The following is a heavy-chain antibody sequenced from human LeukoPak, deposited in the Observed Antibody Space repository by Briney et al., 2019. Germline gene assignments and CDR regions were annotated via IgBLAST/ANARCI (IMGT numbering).Heavy chain of an antibody. D-gene: IGHD3-3*01. V-gene: IGHV4-31*03. J-gene: IGHJ4*02. Sequence: SETLSLTCTVSGGSISSGGYYWSWIRQYPGKGLEWIGYIYYSGSTYYNPSLKSRVTISVDTSKKQFSLKLSSVTAADTAVYYCARRNSWSGHSFDYWGQGTLATVAS. CDR3: ARRNSWSGHSFDY. CDR1: GGSISSGGYY. CDR2: IYYSGST.